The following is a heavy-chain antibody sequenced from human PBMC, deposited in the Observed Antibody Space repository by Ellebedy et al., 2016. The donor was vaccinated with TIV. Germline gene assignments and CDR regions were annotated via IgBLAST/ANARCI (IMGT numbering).Heavy chain of an antibody. J-gene: IGHJ4*02. V-gene: IGHV4-59*02. CDR2: IYHSGST. CDR1: GGSVSSYY. Sequence: SETLSLXCTVSGGSVSSYYLNWIRQPPGKGLEWIGSIYHSGSTNYNPSLKGRLTISVDTSKNQFSLKLSSVTAADTAVYYCATDWGRAAVLWGQGTLVTVSS. D-gene: IGHD3-16*01. CDR3: ATDWGRAAVL.